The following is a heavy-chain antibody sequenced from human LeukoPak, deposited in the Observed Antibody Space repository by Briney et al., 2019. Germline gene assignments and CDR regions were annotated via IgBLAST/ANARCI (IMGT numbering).Heavy chain of an antibody. D-gene: IGHD4-17*01. CDR3: ARAGPYGDYGDHYYYYMDV. J-gene: IGHJ6*03. Sequence: PGGSLRLSCAASGFTFSSYWMSWVRQAPGKGLEWVANIKQDGSEKYYVDSVKGRFTISRDNAKNSLYLQMNSLRAEDTAVYYCARAGPYGDYGDHYYYYMDVWGKGTTVTVSS. CDR1: GFTFSSYW. V-gene: IGHV3-7*01. CDR2: IKQDGSEK.